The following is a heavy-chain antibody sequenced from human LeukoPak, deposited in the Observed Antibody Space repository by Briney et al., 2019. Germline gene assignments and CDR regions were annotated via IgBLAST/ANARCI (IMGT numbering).Heavy chain of an antibody. Sequence: GASVKVSCKASGYTFTSYGISWVRQAPGQGLEWMGWISAYNGNTNYAQKLQGRVTMTTDTSTSTAYMELRSLRSDDTVVYYCARGCSSEDFWSGYPKSEEYYFDYWGQGTLVTVSS. CDR2: ISAYNGNT. D-gene: IGHD3-3*01. J-gene: IGHJ4*02. CDR3: ARGCSSEDFWSGYPKSEEYYFDY. V-gene: IGHV1-18*01. CDR1: GYTFTSYG.